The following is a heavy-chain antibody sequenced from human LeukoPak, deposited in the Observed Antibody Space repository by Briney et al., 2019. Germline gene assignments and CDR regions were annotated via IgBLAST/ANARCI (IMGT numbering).Heavy chain of an antibody. CDR1: GGSISSSSYY. CDR2: TYYSGST. Sequence: PSETLSLTCTVSGGSISSSSYYWGWIRQPPGKGLEWIGSTYYSGSTYYNPSLKSRVTISVDTSKNQFSLKLSSVTAADTAVYYCARQAYYYDSSSYHFDYWGQGTLVTVSS. D-gene: IGHD3-22*01. V-gene: IGHV4-39*01. CDR3: ARQAYYYDSSSYHFDY. J-gene: IGHJ4*02.